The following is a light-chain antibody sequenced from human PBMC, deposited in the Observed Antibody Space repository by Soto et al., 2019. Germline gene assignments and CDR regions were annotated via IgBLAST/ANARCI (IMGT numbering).Light chain of an antibody. V-gene: IGKV1-5*02. CDR2: DAS. CDR3: QQYNSYEGT. CDR1: QSVSTR. J-gene: IGKJ1*01. Sequence: DIQMTQSPSSLSASVGDRVTIICRASQSVSTRLAWYQQKPGKAPKVLIYDASSLESGVPSRFSGSGSGTEFTLTISSLQPDDFATYYCQQYNSYEGTFGQGTKVDIK.